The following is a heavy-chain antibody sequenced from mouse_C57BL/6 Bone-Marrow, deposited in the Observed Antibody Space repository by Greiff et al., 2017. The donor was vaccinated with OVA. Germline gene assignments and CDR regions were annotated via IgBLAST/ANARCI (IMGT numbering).Heavy chain of an antibody. CDR1: GYTFTSYT. CDR3: ARYGYYLAWFAY. J-gene: IGHJ3*01. D-gene: IGHD2-3*01. Sequence: VQLQESGAELARPGASVKMSCKASGYTFTSYTMHWVKQRPGQGLEWIGYINPSSGYTKYNQKFKDKATLTADKSSSTAYMQLSSLTSEDSAVYYCARYGYYLAWFAYWGQGTLVTVSA. CDR2: INPSSGYT. V-gene: IGHV1-4*01.